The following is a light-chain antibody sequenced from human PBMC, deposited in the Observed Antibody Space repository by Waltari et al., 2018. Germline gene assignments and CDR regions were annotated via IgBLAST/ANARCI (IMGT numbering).Light chain of an antibody. J-gene: IGKJ1*01. V-gene: IGKV2-28*01. CDR2: LGS. CDR1: QSLLHRNVNNY. Sequence: DIVVTQSPLSLLVTPGEPASISCRSSQSLLHRNVNNYLDWYLQKPGQSPQLLIYLGSNRASGVPDRFSGSGSGTDFTLRISRVEAEDVGVYYCMQSLQTLWTFGPGTKVEIK. CDR3: MQSLQTLWT.